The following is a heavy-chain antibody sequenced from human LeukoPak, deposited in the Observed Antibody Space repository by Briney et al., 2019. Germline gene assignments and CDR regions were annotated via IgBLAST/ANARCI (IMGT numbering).Heavy chain of an antibody. CDR1: GFTFSSYW. D-gene: IGHD3-10*01. CDR2: IKQDGSEK. V-gene: IGHV3-7*01. CDR3: ARARRDGDDLFDY. J-gene: IGHJ4*02. Sequence: GGSLRLSCAASGFTFSSYWMSWVRQAPGKGLEWVANIKQDGSEKYYVDSVKGRFTISRDNAKNSLYLQMNSLRAEDTAVYYCARARRDGDDLFDYWGQGTLVTVSS.